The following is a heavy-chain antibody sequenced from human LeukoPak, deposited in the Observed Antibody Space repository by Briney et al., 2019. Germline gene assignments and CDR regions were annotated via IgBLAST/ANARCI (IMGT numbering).Heavy chain of an antibody. Sequence: PSETLSLTCTVSGGSISSGDYYWSWIRQPPGTGLEWIGYIYYSGSTYYNPSLKSRVTISVDTSKNQFSLKLSSVTAADTAVYYCARDPNYYDSSGLDYWGQGTLVTVSS. D-gene: IGHD3-22*01. CDR1: GGSISSGDYY. CDR3: ARDPNYYDSSGLDY. J-gene: IGHJ4*02. CDR2: IYYSGST. V-gene: IGHV4-30-4*08.